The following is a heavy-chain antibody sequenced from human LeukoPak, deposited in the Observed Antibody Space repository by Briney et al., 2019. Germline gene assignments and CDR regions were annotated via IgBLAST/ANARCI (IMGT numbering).Heavy chain of an antibody. CDR1: GFSVSTSG. J-gene: IGHJ4*02. V-gene: IGHV3-23*01. CDR2: ISVEGESA. CDR3: AQGYGNGWYPH. Sequence: GGSLRLSCTVSGFSVSTSGMSWVPQAQGKGLQTISAISVEGESAYYADSVKGRFTISRDNSKNTLYLQMNSLRVEDTAVYFCAQGYGNGWYPHWGQGSLVSVSS. D-gene: IGHD6-19*01.